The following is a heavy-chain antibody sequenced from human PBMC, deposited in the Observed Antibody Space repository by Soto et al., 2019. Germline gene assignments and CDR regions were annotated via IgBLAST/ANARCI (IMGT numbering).Heavy chain of an antibody. J-gene: IGHJ4*02. V-gene: IGHV3-30-3*01. CDR1: GFTFSSYA. CDR3: ARGPSSLTRFDY. D-gene: IGHD2-2*01. CDR2: ISYDGSNK. Sequence: QVQLVESGGGVVQPGRSLRLSCAASGFTFSSYAMHWVRQAPGKGLEWVAVISYDGSNKYDADSVKGRFTISRDNSKNTLYLQMNSLRAEDTAVYYCARGPSSLTRFDYWGQVTLVTVSS.